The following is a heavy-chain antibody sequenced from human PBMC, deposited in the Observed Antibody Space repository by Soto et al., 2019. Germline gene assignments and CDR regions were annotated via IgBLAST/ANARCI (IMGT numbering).Heavy chain of an antibody. CDR1: GYGFTTYG. V-gene: IGHV1-18*01. J-gene: IGHJ4*02. CDR3: ARGRYGDY. Sequence: QVHLVQSGAEVKKPGASVKVSCKGSGYGFTTYGITWVRQAPGQGLEWMAWISAHNGNTNYAQTLQGRVTVTRDTSTSTAYIELRSLRSDCTDVYHCARGRYGDYWGQGTLVTVSS. CDR2: ISAHNGNT. D-gene: IGHD1-1*01.